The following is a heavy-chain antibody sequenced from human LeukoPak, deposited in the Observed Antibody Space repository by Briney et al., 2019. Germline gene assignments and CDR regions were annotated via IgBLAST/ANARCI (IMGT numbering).Heavy chain of an antibody. CDR2: IYPGDSDT. CDR3: ARHFSSSAVRGYYYYYMDV. J-gene: IGHJ6*03. D-gene: IGHD6-13*01. V-gene: IGHV5-51*01. CDR1: GYSFTSYW. Sequence: GESLKISCKGSGYSFTSYWIGWVRPMPGKGLEWMGIIYPGDSDTRYSPSFQGQVTISADKSISTAYLQWSSLKASDTAMYYCARHFSSSAVRGYYYYYMDVWGKGTTVTVSS.